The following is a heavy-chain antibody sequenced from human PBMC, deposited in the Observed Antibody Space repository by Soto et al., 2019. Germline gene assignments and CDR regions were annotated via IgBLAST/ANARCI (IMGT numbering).Heavy chain of an antibody. V-gene: IGHV3-23*01. J-gene: IGHJ5*02. CDR3: AKNKYARFDYIWGSYRNGFDP. D-gene: IGHD3-16*01. Sequence: PGGSLRLSCAASGFTFSSYAMSWVRQAPGKGLEWVSAISGSGGSTYYADSVKGRFTISRDNSKNTLYLQMNSLRAEARAVYYCAKNKYARFDYIWGSYRNGFDPWGQGTLVTVSS. CDR2: ISGSGGST. CDR1: GFTFSSYA.